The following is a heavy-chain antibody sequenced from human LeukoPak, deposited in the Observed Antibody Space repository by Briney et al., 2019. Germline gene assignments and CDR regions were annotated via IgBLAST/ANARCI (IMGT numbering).Heavy chain of an antibody. Sequence: GGSLRLSCAASGFTVSSNYMSWVRQAPGKGLEWVSVIYSGGSTYYADSVEGRFTISRDNSKNTLYLQMNSLRAEDTAVYYCARVWGAVAGTLDYWGQGTLVTVSS. CDR2: IYSGGST. CDR1: GFTVSSNY. V-gene: IGHV3-66*02. J-gene: IGHJ4*02. CDR3: ARVWGAVAGTLDY. D-gene: IGHD6-19*01.